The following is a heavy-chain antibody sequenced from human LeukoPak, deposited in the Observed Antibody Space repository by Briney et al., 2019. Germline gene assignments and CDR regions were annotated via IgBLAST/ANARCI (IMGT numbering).Heavy chain of an antibody. CDR3: ARGRYNYGIDY. Sequence: GGSLRLSCAASGFTVSSKYMSWVRQAPGRGLEGVSVIYSGGSTYYADSVKGRFTISRDNSKNTLYLQMNSLRAEDTAVYYCARGRYNYGIDYWGQGTLVTVSS. V-gene: IGHV3-53*01. J-gene: IGHJ4*02. D-gene: IGHD5-18*01. CDR1: GFTVSSKY. CDR2: IYSGGST.